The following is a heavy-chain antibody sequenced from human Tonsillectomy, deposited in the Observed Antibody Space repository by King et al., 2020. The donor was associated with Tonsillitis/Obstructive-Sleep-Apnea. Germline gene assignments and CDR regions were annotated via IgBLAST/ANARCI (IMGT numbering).Heavy chain of an antibody. CDR3: ARDALAGGYGWYFDY. CDR1: GFTFSSYT. Sequence: VQLVESGGGVVQPGRSLRLSCAASGFTFSSYTMYWVRQAPGKGLECVAFILYDGSKKYNADSVKGRFTISRDNSKNTLYLQMNSLRAEDTAVYYCARDALAGGYGWYFDYWGQGTLVTVSS. D-gene: IGHD6-19*01. V-gene: IGHV3-30*04. CDR2: ILYDGSKK. J-gene: IGHJ4*02.